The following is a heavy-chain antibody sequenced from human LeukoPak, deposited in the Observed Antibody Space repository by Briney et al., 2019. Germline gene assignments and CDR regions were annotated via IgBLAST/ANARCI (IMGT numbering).Heavy chain of an antibody. CDR3: ARVGAAAGPYYFDC. CDR2: INPNSGGT. CDR1: GYTFTGYY. D-gene: IGHD6-13*01. J-gene: IGHJ4*02. Sequence: ASVKVSCKASGYTFTGYYMHWVRQAPGQGLEWMGRINPNSGGTNYAQKFQGRVTITRDTSASTAYMELSSLRSEDTAVYYCARVGAAAGPYYFDCWGQGTLVTVSS. V-gene: IGHV1-2*06.